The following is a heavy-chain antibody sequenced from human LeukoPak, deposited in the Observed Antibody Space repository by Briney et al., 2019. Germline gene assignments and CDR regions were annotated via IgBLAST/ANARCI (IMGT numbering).Heavy chain of an antibody. CDR1: GYTLTELS. D-gene: IGHD4-17*01. J-gene: IGHJ4*02. CDR3: AADDYGDYVMGY. V-gene: IGHV1-24*01. CDR2: FDPEDGET. Sequence: ASVKVSCKVSGYTLTELSMHWVRQAPGEGLEWMGGFDPEDGETIYAQKFQGRVTMTEDTSTDTAYMELSSLRSEDTAVYYCAADDYGDYVMGYWGQGTLVTVSS.